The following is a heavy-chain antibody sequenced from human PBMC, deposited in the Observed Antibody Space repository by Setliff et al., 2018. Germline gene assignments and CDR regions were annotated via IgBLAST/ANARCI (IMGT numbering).Heavy chain of an antibody. D-gene: IGHD3-10*01. J-gene: IGHJ5*02. CDR2: INSGGSLI. CDR1: GVTFTKAW. Sequence: AGGSLRLSCAASGVTFTKAWMSLVRQAPGKGLEWVSYINSGGSLIYYADSVKGRFTISRDNAKSSLYLQMNSLRAEDTAVYYCARDLIRGAPNWFDPWGQGTLVTVSS. CDR3: ARDLIRGAPNWFDP. V-gene: IGHV3-11*04.